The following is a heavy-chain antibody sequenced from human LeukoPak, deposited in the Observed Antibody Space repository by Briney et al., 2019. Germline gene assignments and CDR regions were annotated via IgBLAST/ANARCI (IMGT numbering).Heavy chain of an antibody. Sequence: GRSLRLSCAASGFTFSSYGMHWVRQAPGKGLVWVSRINREGSTTTYADSVKGRFTISRDNAKNTLYLQMSSLRAEDMAVYYCARDLTGEKDYWGQGTLVTVSS. CDR2: INREGSTT. V-gene: IGHV3-74*01. CDR3: ARDLTGEKDY. J-gene: IGHJ4*02. D-gene: IGHD7-27*01. CDR1: GFTFSSYG.